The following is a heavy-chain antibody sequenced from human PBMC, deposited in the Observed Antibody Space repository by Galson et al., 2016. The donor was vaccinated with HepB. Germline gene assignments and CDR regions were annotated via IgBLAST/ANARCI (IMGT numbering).Heavy chain of an antibody. D-gene: IGHD3-10*01. J-gene: IGHJ4*02. CDR1: GGSITSSDW. CDR2: IHYNGRP. Sequence: ETLSLTCSVSGGSITSSDWWSWVRQPPGKGLEWIAEIHYNGRPNHSPSLKRRVTITVDKYRNQFSLKLSSVTAAYTAVYYCARGELALVFDYWGQGALVTVSS. V-gene: IGHV4/OR15-8*01. CDR3: ARGELALVFDY.